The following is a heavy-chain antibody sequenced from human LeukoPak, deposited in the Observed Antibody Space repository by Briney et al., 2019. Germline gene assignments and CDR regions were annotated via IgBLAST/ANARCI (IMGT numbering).Heavy chain of an antibody. Sequence: GGSLRLSCTASGFTFGDYAMSWVRQAPGKGLEWVGFIRSKADSGTTEYAASVKGRFTISRDDSKSIAYLQMNSLKTEDTAVYYCTRAACSSTSCYFWFDPWGQGTLVTVSS. D-gene: IGHD2-2*01. V-gene: IGHV3-49*04. CDR1: GFTFGDYA. J-gene: IGHJ5*02. CDR2: IRSKADSGTT. CDR3: TRAACSSTSCYFWFDP.